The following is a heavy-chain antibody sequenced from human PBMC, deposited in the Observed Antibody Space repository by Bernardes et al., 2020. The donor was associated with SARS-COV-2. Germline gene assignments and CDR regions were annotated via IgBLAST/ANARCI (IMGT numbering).Heavy chain of an antibody. CDR2: INPSNGTI. V-gene: IGHV1-18*01. Sequence: ASVKVSCKASGYTFTDYGVTWVRQAPGQGLEWMGWINPSNGTINYAQKYNIRVTMTRDTSTSTVYMELRSLRSDDTAVYYCARARGFALVPAAANDYWGQGTLVTVSS. D-gene: IGHD2-2*01. CDR3: ARARGFALVPAAANDY. J-gene: IGHJ4*02. CDR1: GYTFTDYG.